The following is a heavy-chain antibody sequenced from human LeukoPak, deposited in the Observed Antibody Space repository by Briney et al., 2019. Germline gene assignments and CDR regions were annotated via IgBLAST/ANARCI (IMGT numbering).Heavy chain of an antibody. D-gene: IGHD3-3*01. Sequence: SETLSLTCAVYGGSFSGYYWSWIRQPPGKGLEWIGEINHSGSTNYNPSLKSRVTISVDTSKNQFSLKLSSVTAADTAVYYCASIFWSGYYQFDYWGQGTLVTVSS. CDR2: INHSGST. CDR3: ASIFWSGYYQFDY. V-gene: IGHV4-34*01. CDR1: GGSFSGYY. J-gene: IGHJ4*02.